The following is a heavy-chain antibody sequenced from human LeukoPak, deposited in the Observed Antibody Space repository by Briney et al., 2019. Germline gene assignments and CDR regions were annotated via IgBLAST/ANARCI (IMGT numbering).Heavy chain of an antibody. CDR2: IYYSGST. D-gene: IGHD6-19*01. V-gene: IGHV4-39*01. J-gene: IGHJ4*02. CDR1: GGSISSSSYY. Sequence: SETLSLTCTVSGGSISSSSYYWGWIRQPPGKGLEWIGSIYYSGSTYYNPSLKSRVTISVDTSKNQFSLKLSSVTAADTAVYYCARQVAVAGPRLDYWGQGTPVTVSS. CDR3: ARQVAVAGPRLDY.